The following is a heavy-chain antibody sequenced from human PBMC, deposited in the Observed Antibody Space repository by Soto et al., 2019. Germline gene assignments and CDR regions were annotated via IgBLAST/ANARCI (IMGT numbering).Heavy chain of an antibody. CDR3: ARLYCSSSTCDSWFDP. CDR1: GYTFTTFW. J-gene: IGHJ5*02. V-gene: IGHV5-10-1*03. CDR2: IDPRDSYT. Sequence: EVQLVQSGAEVKKAGESLRISCTGFGYTFTTFWISWVRQMPGRGLEWMGRIDPRDSYTKYSPSFEGHVIISVDQSTRTAYLQWGSLKASDTAMYYCARLYCSSSTCDSWFDPWGQGTLVTVSS. D-gene: IGHD2-2*01.